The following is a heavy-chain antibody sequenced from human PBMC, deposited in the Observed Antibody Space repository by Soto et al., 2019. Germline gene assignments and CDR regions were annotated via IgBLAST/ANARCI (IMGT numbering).Heavy chain of an antibody. V-gene: IGHV3-64D*08. Sequence: GGSLRLSCSASGFTFSSYAMHWVRQAPGKGLEYVSAISSNGGSTYYADSVKGRFTISRDNSKNTLYLQMSSLRAEDTAVYYCARLLAGEGATTAPDYWGQGTLVTVSS. D-gene: IGHD1-26*01. J-gene: IGHJ4*02. CDR3: ARLLAGEGATTAPDY. CDR1: GFTFSSYA. CDR2: ISSNGGST.